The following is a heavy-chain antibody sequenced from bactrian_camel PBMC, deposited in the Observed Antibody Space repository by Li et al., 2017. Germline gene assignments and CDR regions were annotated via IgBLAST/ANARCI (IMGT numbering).Heavy chain of an antibody. CDR1: DDTIGRYC. V-gene: IGHV3S25*01. CDR3: AVDLGNGGYCNVGPRSRPRFGY. CDR2: IHTLSENT. Sequence: QLVESGGDSVQAGGTLRLSCVASDDTIGRYCMAWFRQAAGKEHEGVAAIHTLSENTDYADPVKGRFTISQDREKATVYLQMDNLKPEDTAMYYCAVDLGNGGYCNVGPRSRPRFGYWGQGTQVTVS. J-gene: IGHJ6*01. D-gene: IGHD2*01.